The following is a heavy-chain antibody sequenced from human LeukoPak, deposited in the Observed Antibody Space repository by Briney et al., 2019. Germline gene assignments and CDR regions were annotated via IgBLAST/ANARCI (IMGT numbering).Heavy chain of an antibody. CDR1: GFTFSSYW. V-gene: IGHV3-48*04. D-gene: IGHD3-22*01. J-gene: IGHJ1*01. CDR3: ARDLGYYDSSGYYRGAEYFQH. Sequence: GGSLRLSCAASGFTFSSYWMSWVRQAPGKGLEWVSYISSSGSSIYYADSVKGRFTISRDNAKNSLYLQMNSLRAEDTAVYYCARDLGYYDSSGYYRGAEYFQHWGQGTLVTVSS. CDR2: ISSSGSSI.